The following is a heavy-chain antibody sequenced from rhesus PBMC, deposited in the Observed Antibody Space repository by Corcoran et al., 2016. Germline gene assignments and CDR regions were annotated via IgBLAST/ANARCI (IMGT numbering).Heavy chain of an antibody. CDR2: IGGSSGST. J-gene: IGHJ4*01. CDR1: GGSITGYY. V-gene: IGHV4-127*01. Sequence: QVQLQESGPGVVKPSETLSLTCAVSGGSITGYYLWRCIRQPPGKGLEWIGYIGGSSGSTNYNPSLKSRVTISKDTSKNQFSLKLSSVTAADTAVYYWARDRGSGWFDYWGQGVLVTVSS. D-gene: IGHD6-31*01. CDR3: ARDRGSGWFDY.